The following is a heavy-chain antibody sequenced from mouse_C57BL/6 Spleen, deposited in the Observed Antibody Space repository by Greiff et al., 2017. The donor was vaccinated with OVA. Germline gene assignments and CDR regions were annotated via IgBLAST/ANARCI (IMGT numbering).Heavy chain of an antibody. Sequence: DVTLVESEGGLVQPGSSMKLSCTASGFTFSDYYMAWVRQVPEKGLEWVANINYDGSSTYYLDYLKSRFIISRDNAKNILYLQMSSLKSEDTATDYCARAYGFYFDYWGQGTTLTVSS. D-gene: IGHD2-2*01. CDR2: INYDGSST. V-gene: IGHV5-16*01. J-gene: IGHJ2*01. CDR1: GFTFSDYY. CDR3: ARAYGFYFDY.